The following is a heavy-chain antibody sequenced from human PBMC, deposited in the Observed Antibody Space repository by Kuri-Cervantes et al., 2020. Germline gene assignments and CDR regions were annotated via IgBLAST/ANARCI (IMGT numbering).Heavy chain of an antibody. V-gene: IGHV3-48*01. Sequence: GGSLRLSCAASGFTFSSYSMNWVRQAPGKGLEWVSYISSSSSTIYYADSVEGRFTISRDNAKNSLHLQMNSLRAEGTAVYYCARGAVAGSMDVWGKGTTVTVSS. D-gene: IGHD6-19*01. CDR1: GFTFSSYS. J-gene: IGHJ6*04. CDR3: ARGAVAGSMDV. CDR2: ISSSSSTI.